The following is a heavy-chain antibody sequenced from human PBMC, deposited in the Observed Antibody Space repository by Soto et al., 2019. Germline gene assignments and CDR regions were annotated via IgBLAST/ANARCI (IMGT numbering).Heavy chain of an antibody. J-gene: IGHJ6*02. Sequence: ETLSLTCTVSGGSISSYYWSWIRQPPGKGLEWIGYIYYSGSTNYNPSLKSRVTISVDTSKNQFSLKLSSVTAADTAVYYCARDYYYGMDVWGQGTTVTVSS. CDR1: GGSISSYY. CDR2: IYYSGST. CDR3: ARDYYYGMDV. V-gene: IGHV4-59*01.